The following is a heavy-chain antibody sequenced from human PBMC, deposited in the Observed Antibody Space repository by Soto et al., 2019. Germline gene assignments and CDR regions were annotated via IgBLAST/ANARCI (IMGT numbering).Heavy chain of an antibody. CDR2: INHSGST. Sequence: QVQLQQWGAGLLKPSETLSLTCAVYGGSFSGYYWSWIRQPPGKGLEWIGEINHSGSTNYNPSLKSRVTRSVDTSKTQFPLKLSSVTAADTAVYYCARGREMATTPSPDYWGQGTLVTVSS. V-gene: IGHV4-34*01. D-gene: IGHD5-12*01. CDR1: GGSFSGYY. J-gene: IGHJ4*02. CDR3: ARGREMATTPSPDY.